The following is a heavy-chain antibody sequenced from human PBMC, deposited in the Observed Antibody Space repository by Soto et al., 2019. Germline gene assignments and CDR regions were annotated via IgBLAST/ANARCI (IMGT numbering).Heavy chain of an antibody. CDR1: GFTFSDYY. D-gene: IGHD3-9*01. J-gene: IGHJ4*02. V-gene: IGHV3-11*06. Sequence: QVQLVESGGGVVKPGGSLRLSCAASGFTFSDYYMSWIRQAPGKGLEWISYSSNSGTFARYADSVKGRFSISRDNAKNTLYLQIDSLRGEDTAIYYCARSGDNYNILDYWGQGTPVTVSP. CDR3: ARSGDNYNILDY. CDR2: SSNSGTFA.